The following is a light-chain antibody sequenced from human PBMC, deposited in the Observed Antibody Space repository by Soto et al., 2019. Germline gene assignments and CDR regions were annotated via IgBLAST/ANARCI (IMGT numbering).Light chain of an antibody. CDR3: QQLNSYRIT. CDR1: QGISSY. J-gene: IGKJ5*01. V-gene: IGKV1-9*01. CDR2: AAS. Sequence: DIQLTQSPSFLSASVGDRVTITCRASQGISSYLAWYQQKPGKAPKLLIYAASTLQSGVPSRFSGSGSGTEFILTISSLQPEDFATYYCQQLNSYRITFAQGTRLEIK.